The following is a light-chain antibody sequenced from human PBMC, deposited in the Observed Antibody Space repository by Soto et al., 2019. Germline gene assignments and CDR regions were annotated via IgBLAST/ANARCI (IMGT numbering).Light chain of an antibody. J-gene: IGKJ1*01. Sequence: DIQMTQSPSSLSASVGDRVTITCRASQSIIRYLNWYQQKPGKAPNLLIYGASSLEGGVPSRFSGSGSGTDFTLTISSLQPEDFATYYCQQSYNTPRTFGQGTKVDIK. CDR1: QSIIRY. V-gene: IGKV1-39*01. CDR3: QQSYNTPRT. CDR2: GAS.